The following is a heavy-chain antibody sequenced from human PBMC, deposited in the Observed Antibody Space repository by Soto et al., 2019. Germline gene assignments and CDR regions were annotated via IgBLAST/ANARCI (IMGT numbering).Heavy chain of an antibody. V-gene: IGHV4-59*08. CDR1: GGSISSYY. J-gene: IGHJ4*02. Sequence: PSETLSLTCTVSGGSISSYYWSWIRQPPGKGLEWIGYIYYSGSTNYNPSLKSRVTISVDTSKNQFSLKLSSVTAADTAVYYCASLRGYCSGGSCYPYFDYWGQGTLVTVSS. D-gene: IGHD2-15*01. CDR3: ASLRGYCSGGSCYPYFDY. CDR2: IYYSGST.